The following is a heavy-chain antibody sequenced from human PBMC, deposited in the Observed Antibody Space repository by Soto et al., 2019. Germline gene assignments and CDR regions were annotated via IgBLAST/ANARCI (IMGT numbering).Heavy chain of an antibody. V-gene: IGHV1-69*06. CDR3: AREGVAAHYGMDV. CDR2: IIPIFGTA. D-gene: IGHD2-15*01. CDR1: GGTFSSYA. J-gene: IGHJ6*02. Sequence: SVKVSCKASGGTFSSYAISWVRQAPGQGLEWMGGIIPIFGTANYAQKFQGRVTITADKSTSTAYMELSSLRSEDTAVYYCAREGVAAHYGMDVWGQGTTVTVSS.